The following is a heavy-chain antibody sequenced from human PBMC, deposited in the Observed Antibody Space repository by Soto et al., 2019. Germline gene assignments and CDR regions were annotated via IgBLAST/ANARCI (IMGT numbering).Heavy chain of an antibody. Sequence: QVQLVESGGGVVQPGRSLRLSCAASGFTFSSYGMHWVRQAPGKGLEWVAVIWYDGSNKYYADSVKGRFTISRDNSKNTLYLQMNSLRAEDTAVYYCARGLVAAPSAFGWFDPWGQGTLVTVSS. CDR3: ARGLVAAPSAFGWFDP. J-gene: IGHJ5*02. V-gene: IGHV3-33*01. D-gene: IGHD6-13*01. CDR2: IWYDGSNK. CDR1: GFTFSSYG.